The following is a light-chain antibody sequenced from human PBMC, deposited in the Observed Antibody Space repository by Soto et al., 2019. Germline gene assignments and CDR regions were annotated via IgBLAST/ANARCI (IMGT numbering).Light chain of an antibody. CDR2: AAS. CDR3: LQSSSFPHT. J-gene: IGKJ2*01. Sequence: DIQMTQSPSSVSASVGDRVTITCRASQHISSWLAWYQQKPGKAPQLLIYAASSLQSGVPSRFSGSGSGTDFTLTISSLQPEDFATYYSLQSSSFPHTFGQGTKLEIK. V-gene: IGKV1-12*01. CDR1: QHISSW.